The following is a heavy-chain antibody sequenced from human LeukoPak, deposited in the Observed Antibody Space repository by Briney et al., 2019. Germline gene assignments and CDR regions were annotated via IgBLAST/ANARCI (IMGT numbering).Heavy chain of an antibody. D-gene: IGHD5-18*01. CDR2: ISSSSRYK. J-gene: IGHJ5*02. CDR1: GFVFSVYT. Sequence: PGGSLRLSCAASGFVFSVYTMTWVRQAPGKGLEWVSSISSSSRYKYYADSVKGRFTISRDDAKDSLYLQMTSLRAEYTGVYYCARVYFHSGGYLPWGQATLVTVSS. CDR3: ARVYFHSGGYLP. V-gene: IGHV3-21*06.